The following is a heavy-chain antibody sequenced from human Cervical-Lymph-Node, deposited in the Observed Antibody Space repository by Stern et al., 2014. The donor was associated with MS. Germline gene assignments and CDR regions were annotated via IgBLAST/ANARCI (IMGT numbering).Heavy chain of an antibody. D-gene: IGHD6-19*01. CDR1: GYTFTNYY. V-gene: IGHV1-46*01. J-gene: IGHJ4*02. CDR3: AREMAGDFDY. CDR2: INPSFGTT. Sequence: VQLEESGAEVKRPGASVKLSCTTSGYTFTNYYMHWVRQAPGQGLEWMGMINPSFGTTNSAQKFQGRITMAMDTSTSTVYMEVNSLISEDTAVYYCAREMAGDFDYWGQGALVTVSS.